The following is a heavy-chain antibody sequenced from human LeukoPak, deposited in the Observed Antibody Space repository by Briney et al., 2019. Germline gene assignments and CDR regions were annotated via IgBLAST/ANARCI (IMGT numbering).Heavy chain of an antibody. V-gene: IGHV4-59*01. CDR2: IYYSGST. J-gene: IGHJ4*02. CDR3: ARGSQPLPHDY. Sequence: SETLSLTCTVSGGSISSYYWSWIRQPPGKGLEWIGYIYYSGSTNYNPSLKSRVTISVDTSKNQFSLKLSSVTAADTAVYYCARGSQPLPHDYWGQGTLVTVSS. D-gene: IGHD2-15*01. CDR1: GGSISSYY.